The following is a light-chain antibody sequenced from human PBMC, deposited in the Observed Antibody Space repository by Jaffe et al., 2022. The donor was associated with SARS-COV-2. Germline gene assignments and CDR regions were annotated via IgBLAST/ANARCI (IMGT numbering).Light chain of an antibody. J-gene: IGKJ5*01. V-gene: IGKV3-15*01. Sequence: EIVMTQSPAILSVSPGERATLSCRASQSVSSSLAWYQQKPGRAPRLLINAASTRAPGIPARFSGSGSGTEFTLTISSLQSEDCAVYYCQQYNDWVTFGQGTRLEIK. CDR2: AAS. CDR3: QQYNDWVT. CDR1: QSVSSS.